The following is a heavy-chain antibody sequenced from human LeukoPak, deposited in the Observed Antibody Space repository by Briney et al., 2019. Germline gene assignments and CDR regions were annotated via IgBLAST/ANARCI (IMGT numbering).Heavy chain of an antibody. D-gene: IGHD5-24*01. V-gene: IGHV4-30-2*01. J-gene: IGHJ4*02. CDR1: GGSISSGGYS. CDR3: ASLKRWLQYYYFDY. CDR2: IYHSGST. Sequence: SETLSLTCTVSGGSISSGGYSWSWIRQPPGKGLEWIGYIYHSGSTYYNPSLKSRVTISVDRSKNQFPLKLSSVTAAGTAVYYCASLKRWLQYYYFDYWGQGTLVTVSS.